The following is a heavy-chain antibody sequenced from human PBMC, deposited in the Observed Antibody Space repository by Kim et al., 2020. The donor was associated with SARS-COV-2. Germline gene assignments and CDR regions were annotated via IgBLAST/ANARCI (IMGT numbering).Heavy chain of an antibody. Sequence: GESLKISCKGSGYSFTSYWIGWVRQMPGKGLEWMGIIYPGDSDTRYSPSFQGQVTISADTSISTAYLQWSSLKASDTAMYYCARQGSIAVPLGWFDPWGQGTLVTVSS. CDR1: GYSFTSYW. CDR3: ARQGSIAVPLGWFDP. V-gene: IGHV5-51*01. CDR2: IYPGDSDT. J-gene: IGHJ5*02. D-gene: IGHD6-6*01.